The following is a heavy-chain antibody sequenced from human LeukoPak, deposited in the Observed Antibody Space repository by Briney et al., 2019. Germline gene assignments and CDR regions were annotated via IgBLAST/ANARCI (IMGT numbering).Heavy chain of an antibody. Sequence: ASVKVSCKASGYTFTGYGISWVRQAPGQGLEWMGWISAYNGNTNYAQKLQGRVTMTTDTSTSTAYMELRSLRSDDTAVYYCARVRAVAGTYWFDPWGQGALVIVSS. J-gene: IGHJ5*02. D-gene: IGHD6-19*01. CDR1: GYTFTGYG. CDR3: ARVRAVAGTYWFDP. V-gene: IGHV1-18*01. CDR2: ISAYNGNT.